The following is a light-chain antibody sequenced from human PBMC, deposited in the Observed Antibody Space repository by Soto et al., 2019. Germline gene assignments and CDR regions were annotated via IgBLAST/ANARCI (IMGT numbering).Light chain of an antibody. J-gene: IGKJ1*01. V-gene: IGKV1-5*01. CDR2: DAS. Sequence: DIQMTQSPSTLSASIGDRVAITCRASQSISSWLAWYQQKPGKAPKLLIFDASTLESGVSSRFSGSASGTDFARTISRLQSDDFATYYCQEYSTFSFDQVTKVEV. CDR1: QSISSW. CDR3: QEYSTFS.